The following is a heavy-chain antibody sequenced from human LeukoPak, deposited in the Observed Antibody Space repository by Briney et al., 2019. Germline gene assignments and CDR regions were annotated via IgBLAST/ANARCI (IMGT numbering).Heavy chain of an antibody. CDR3: TTDYYDSSGYYPLFDY. D-gene: IGHD3-22*01. CDR1: GFTFSNAW. V-gene: IGHV3-15*01. CDR2: IKSKTDGGTT. Sequence: GGSLRLSYAASGFTFSNAWMSWVRQAPGKGLEWVGRIKSKTDGGTTDYAAPVKGRFTISRDDSKNTLYLQMNSLKTEDTAVYYCTTDYYDSSGYYPLFDYWGQGTLVTVSS. J-gene: IGHJ4*02.